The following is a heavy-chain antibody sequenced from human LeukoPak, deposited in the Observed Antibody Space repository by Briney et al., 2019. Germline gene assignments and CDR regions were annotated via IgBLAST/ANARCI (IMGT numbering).Heavy chain of an antibody. D-gene: IGHD6-19*01. V-gene: IGHV1-2*02. Sequence: ASVKVSCKASEYTFTGYYMHWVRQAPGQGLEWMGWINPNSGGTKYSQKFQGRVTMTRDTSISTAYMELSRLRSDDTAVYYCARDQAVGPQRPYFDYWGQGTLVTVSS. CDR3: ARDQAVGPQRPYFDY. CDR1: EYTFTGYY. J-gene: IGHJ4*02. CDR2: INPNSGGT.